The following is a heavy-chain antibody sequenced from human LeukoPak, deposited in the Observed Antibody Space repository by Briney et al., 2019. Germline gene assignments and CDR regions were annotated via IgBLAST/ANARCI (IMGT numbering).Heavy chain of an antibody. CDR3: ARRHYYYDRSGFYYYFDT. J-gene: IGHJ4*02. V-gene: IGHV5-51*01. CDR2: FQPGNPEI. D-gene: IGHD3-22*01. CDR1: EYSFTSYW. Sequence: GESLKISCKASEYSFTSYWIGWVRQMPGKGLEWVGNFQPGNPEIRYSPSFQGQVTLSADKSISTAYLQWSSLKASDTAMYYCARRHYYYDRSGFYYYFDTWGQGTQVTVTS.